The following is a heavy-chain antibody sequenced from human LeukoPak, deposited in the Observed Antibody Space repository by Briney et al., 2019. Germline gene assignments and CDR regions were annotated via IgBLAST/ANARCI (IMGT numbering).Heavy chain of an antibody. J-gene: IGHJ4*02. CDR2: ITTGSTII. V-gene: IGHV3-48*04. CDR3: ARGPYSSNWYVDY. D-gene: IGHD6-13*01. Sequence: GGSLRLSCAASGFTFSHYSMNWVRQAPGKGLEWVSYITTGSTIIYYADSVKGRFTVSRDSAKNSLYLQMNSLRAEDTAVYYCARGPYSSNWYVDYWGQGTLVTVAS. CDR1: GFTFSHYS.